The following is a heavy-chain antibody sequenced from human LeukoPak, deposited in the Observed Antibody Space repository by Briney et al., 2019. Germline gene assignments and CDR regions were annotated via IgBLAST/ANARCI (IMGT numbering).Heavy chain of an antibody. Sequence: GGSLRLSCAASGFSFSSYGMNWVRQAPGKGLEWVSSISTSGSTIYYADSVKGRFTISRDNARNSLYLQVDSLRAEDTAVFYCARDGPGYSFDYWGQGTLVTVSS. CDR2: ISTSGSTI. V-gene: IGHV3-48*03. CDR3: ARDGPGYSFDY. J-gene: IGHJ4*02. CDR1: GFSFSSYG. D-gene: IGHD5-18*01.